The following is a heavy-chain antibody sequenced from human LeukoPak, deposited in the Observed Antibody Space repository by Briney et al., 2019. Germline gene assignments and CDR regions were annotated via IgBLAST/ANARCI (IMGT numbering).Heavy chain of an antibody. J-gene: IGHJ4*02. D-gene: IGHD1-26*01. CDR2: ISYDGSNK. CDR1: GFIFSSYW. CDR3: ARGSSSSWELRD. Sequence: GGSLRLSCAASGFIFSSYWMTWVRQAPGKGLEWVAVISYDGSNKYYADSVKGRFTISRDNSKNTLYLQMNSLRAEDTAVYYCARGSSSSWELRDWGQGTLVTVSS. V-gene: IGHV3-30*14.